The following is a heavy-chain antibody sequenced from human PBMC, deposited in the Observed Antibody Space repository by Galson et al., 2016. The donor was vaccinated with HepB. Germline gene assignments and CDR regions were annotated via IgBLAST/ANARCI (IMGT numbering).Heavy chain of an antibody. Sequence: SLRLSCAASGFTFSGYAMSWVRQAPGKGLECVPSISGNGGTTYYADSVKGRFTISRDNSKNTLYLQMNSLRADDTAVYYCAKTLLGGMDVWGQGTTVTVSS. D-gene: IGHD2-21*01. V-gene: IGHV3-23*01. CDR2: ISGNGGTT. J-gene: IGHJ6*02. CDR3: AKTLLGGMDV. CDR1: GFTFSGYA.